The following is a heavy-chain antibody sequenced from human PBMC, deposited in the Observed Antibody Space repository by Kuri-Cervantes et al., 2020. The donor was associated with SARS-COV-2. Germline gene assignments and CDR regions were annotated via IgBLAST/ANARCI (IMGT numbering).Heavy chain of an antibody. Sequence: GGSLRLSCAASGFAFGDYYMSWIRQAPGKGLEWVSYVSHSGTIIYQADSVKGRFTISRDNAKNSLYLQMNSLRGEDTAVYYCARDGTAGGSYNWFDPWGQGTLVTVS. CDR1: GFAFGDYY. CDR2: VSHSGTII. V-gene: IGHV3-11*01. D-gene: IGHD1-26*01. CDR3: ARDGTAGGSYNWFDP. J-gene: IGHJ5*02.